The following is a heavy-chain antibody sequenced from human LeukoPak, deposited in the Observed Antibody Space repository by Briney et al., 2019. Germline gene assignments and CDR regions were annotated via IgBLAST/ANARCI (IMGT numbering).Heavy chain of an antibody. V-gene: IGHV1-18*04. Sequence: ASVKVSCKASGYTFTGYYMHWVRQAAGQGPEWMGWISGHGGNTNYAQNFQGRVTMTTDTSTGTANMELRSLRSDDTAVYYCARAEYCSSTSCYSGGRLYSSSAGDYWGQGTLVTVSS. D-gene: IGHD2-2*01. CDR1: GYTFTGYY. CDR3: ARAEYCSSTSCYSGGRLYSSSAGDY. CDR2: ISGHGGNT. J-gene: IGHJ4*02.